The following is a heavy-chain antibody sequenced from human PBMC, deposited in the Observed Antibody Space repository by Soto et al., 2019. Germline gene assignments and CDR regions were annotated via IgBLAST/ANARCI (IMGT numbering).Heavy chain of an antibody. Sequence: GGCLGLSCAASGFTFSSYSMNWVRQAPGKGLEWVSSISSSSSYIYYADSVKGRFTISRDNAKNSLYLQMNSLRAEDTAVYYRARDFVGVGGYLDLWGRGTLVTVSS. V-gene: IGHV3-21*01. CDR1: GFTFSSYS. D-gene: IGHD2-15*01. CDR3: ARDFVGVGGYLDL. CDR2: ISSSSSYI. J-gene: IGHJ2*01.